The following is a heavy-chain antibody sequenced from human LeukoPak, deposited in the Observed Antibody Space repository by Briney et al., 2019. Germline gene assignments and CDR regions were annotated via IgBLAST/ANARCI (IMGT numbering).Heavy chain of an antibody. CDR2: ISGRDSNT. D-gene: IGHD4-23*01. Sequence: LRLSCAPSGFTFSNEGMSWLRQAPGKSLEWVSTISGRDSNTYYADSVEGRFTISRDNSKNALYLQMNSLRAEDTAVYYCAKRSDYGGNGNYFDAWGQGTPVTASS. CDR3: AKRSDYGGNGNYFDA. V-gene: IGHV3-23*01. J-gene: IGHJ4*02. CDR1: GFTFSNEG.